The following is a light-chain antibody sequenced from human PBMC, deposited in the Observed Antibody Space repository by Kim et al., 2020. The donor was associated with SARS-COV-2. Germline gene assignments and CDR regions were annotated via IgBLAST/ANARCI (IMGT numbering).Light chain of an antibody. CDR3: QQRSNWPPVLT. Sequence: EIVLTQSPATLSLSPGDRATLSCRASQSVGNNLAWYQQKPGQTPRLLIYDASNRATAIPARFSGSGSGTDFSLTITSLEPEDFAVYYCQQRSNWPPVLTFGGGTKLEI. J-gene: IGKJ4*01. CDR2: DAS. CDR1: QSVGNN. V-gene: IGKV3-11*01.